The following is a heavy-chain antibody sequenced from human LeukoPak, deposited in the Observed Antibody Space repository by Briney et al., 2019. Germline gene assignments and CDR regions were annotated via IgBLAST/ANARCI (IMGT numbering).Heavy chain of an antibody. V-gene: IGHV4-59*11. D-gene: IGHD2-15*01. CDR1: GGSISGHH. CDR3: AGDSAARSDL. CDR2: IYANNGGT. J-gene: IGHJ2*01. Sequence: SETLSLTCTVSGGSISGHHWSWIRRPPGKGLEWIGYIYANNGGTDYNPSLKSRATISVDTSKNRFSLPLNAVTAADTAVYSCAGDSAARSDLWGRGTLVTVAS.